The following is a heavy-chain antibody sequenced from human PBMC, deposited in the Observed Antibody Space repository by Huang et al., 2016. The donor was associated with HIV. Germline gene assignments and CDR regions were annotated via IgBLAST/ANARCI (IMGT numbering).Heavy chain of an antibody. CDR3: ARERYYYDRSGYYTPVEYFHH. CDR1: GYTFTNYA. Sequence: QVQLVQSGAEVKKLGASVKVSCKASGYTFTNYAINWVRQAPGQSLEWMGWISGYNGKTNHAQKVQGRVTMTKDTSTSTAYMELRSLISDDTAVYYCARERYYYDRSGYYTPVEYFHHWGQGTLVTVSS. J-gene: IGHJ1*01. D-gene: IGHD3-22*01. V-gene: IGHV1-18*01. CDR2: ISGYNGKT.